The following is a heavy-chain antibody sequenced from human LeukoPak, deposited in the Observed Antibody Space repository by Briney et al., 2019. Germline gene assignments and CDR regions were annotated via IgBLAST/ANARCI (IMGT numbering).Heavy chain of an antibody. D-gene: IGHD6-13*01. CDR1: GDSVSSNSAA. V-gene: IGHV6-1*01. Sequence: SQTLSLTCAISGDSVSSNSAAWNWIRQSPSRGLEWLGRTYYRSKWYNDYAVSVKSRITINPDTSKNQFSLQLNSVTPEDTAVYYCARGAWSSSWSGDDAFDIWGQGTMVTVSS. CDR3: ARGAWSSSWSGDDAFDI. CDR2: TYYRSKWYN. J-gene: IGHJ3*02.